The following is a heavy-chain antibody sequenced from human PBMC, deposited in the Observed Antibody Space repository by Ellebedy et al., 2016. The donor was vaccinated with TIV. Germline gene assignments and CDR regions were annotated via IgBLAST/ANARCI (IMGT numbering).Heavy chain of an antibody. V-gene: IGHV2-70*12. CDR3: ARYVAGYRVLDF. D-gene: IGHD6-19*01. J-gene: IGHJ4*02. Sequence: SGPTLVKPTETLTLTCTVSGISLNNPRMGVSWIRQPPGKALEWLARIDWDDDKYYRTSLETRLTVSKDTSKNQVALTMTNVDPADTATYYCARYVAGYRVLDFWGQGTLVTVSS. CDR2: IDWDDDK. CDR1: GISLNNPRMG.